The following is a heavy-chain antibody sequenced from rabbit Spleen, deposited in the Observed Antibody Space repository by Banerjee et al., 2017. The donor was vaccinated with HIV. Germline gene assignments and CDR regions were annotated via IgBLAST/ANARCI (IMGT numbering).Heavy chain of an antibody. D-gene: IGHD4-1*01. CDR2: IYVSSDNT. J-gene: IGHJ4*01. CDR1: GFSFSNSYW. V-gene: IGHV1S45*01. Sequence: QEQLEESGGDLVKPEGSLTLTCTASGFSFSNSYWICWVRQAPGKGLEWITCIYVSSDNTYYASWAKGRFTISKTSSTTVTLQVTSLTTADTATYFCAILVPGVDFSLWGQGTLVTVS. CDR3: AILVPGVDFSL.